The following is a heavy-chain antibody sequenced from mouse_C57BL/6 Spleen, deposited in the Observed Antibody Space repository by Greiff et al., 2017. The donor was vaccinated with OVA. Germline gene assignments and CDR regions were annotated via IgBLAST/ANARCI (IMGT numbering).Heavy chain of an antibody. J-gene: IGHJ2*01. CDR3: ARRGNWEGGNYFDY. CDR1: GYTFTSYW. Sequence: QVQLQQPGAELVRPGSSVKLSCKASGYTFTSYWMHWVKQRPIQGLEWIGNIDPSDSETHYNQKFKDKATLTVDKSSSTAYMQLSSLTSEDSAVYYWARRGNWEGGNYFDYWGQGTTLTVSS. V-gene: IGHV1-52*01. D-gene: IGHD4-1*01. CDR2: IDPSDSET.